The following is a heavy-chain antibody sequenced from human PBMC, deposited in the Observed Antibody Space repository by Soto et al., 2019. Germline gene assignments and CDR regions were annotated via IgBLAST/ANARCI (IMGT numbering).Heavy chain of an antibody. J-gene: IGHJ6*02. CDR2: IIPIFGTA. D-gene: IGHD2-2*02. CDR1: GGTCSSYA. V-gene: IGHV1-69*13. CDR3: ARIPNYYYYGMDV. Sequence: SGKVSCKASGGTCSSYAISWLRQATGQGLEWMGGIIPIFGTANYAQKFQGRVTITADESTSTAYMELSSLRSEDTAVYYCARIPNYYYYGMDVWGQGTTVTVSS.